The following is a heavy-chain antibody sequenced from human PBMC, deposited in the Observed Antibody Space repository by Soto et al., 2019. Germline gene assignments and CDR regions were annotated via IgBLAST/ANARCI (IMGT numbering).Heavy chain of an antibody. V-gene: IGHV3-23*01. J-gene: IGHJ1*01. CDR3: ATEGAVAGVGYFQH. Sequence: PGGSLRLSCAAPGFTFSSYAMSWVRQAPGKGLEWVSAIIGSGDSTYYTDSVKGRFTISRDNSKNTLYLQMNSLRAEDTALYYCATEGAVAGVGYFQHWGQGTLVTVSS. CDR1: GFTFSSYA. CDR2: IIGSGDST. D-gene: IGHD6-19*01.